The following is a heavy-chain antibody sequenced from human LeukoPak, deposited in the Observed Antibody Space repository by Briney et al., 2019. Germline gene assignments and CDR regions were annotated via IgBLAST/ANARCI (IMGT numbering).Heavy chain of an antibody. D-gene: IGHD4-17*01. J-gene: IGHJ5*02. CDR3: ARDPTTVTTRGDWFDP. Sequence: ASVMGSSKASGYTFTSYGISWVRQAPGQGLEWMGWISAYNGNTNYAPKPQGRVTMTTDTSTSTAYMELRSLRSDDTAVYYCARDPTTVTTRGDWFDPWGQGTLVTVSS. CDR2: ISAYNGNT. CDR1: GYTFTSYG. V-gene: IGHV1-18*01.